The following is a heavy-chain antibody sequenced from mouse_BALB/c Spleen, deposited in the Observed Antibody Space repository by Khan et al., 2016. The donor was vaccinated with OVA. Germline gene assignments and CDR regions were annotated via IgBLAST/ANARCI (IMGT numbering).Heavy chain of an antibody. V-gene: IGHV5-6*01. CDR3: ARLAYYYNSEGFAY. CDR2: INTGGFYT. Sequence: EVELVESGGDLVKPGGSLKLSCATSVFTFSTFGMSWVRQSPDRRLEWVATINTGGFYTFYPDIVKGRFTISRDNAKSTLYLQMSSLKSEDTAIYYCARLAYYYNSEGFAYWGQGTLVTVSA. CDR1: VFTFSTFG. J-gene: IGHJ3*01. D-gene: IGHD1-1*01.